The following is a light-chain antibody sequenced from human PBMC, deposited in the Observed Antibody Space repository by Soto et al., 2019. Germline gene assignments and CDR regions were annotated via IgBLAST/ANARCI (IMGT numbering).Light chain of an antibody. J-gene: IGKJ1*01. V-gene: IGKV1-39*01. CDR2: AAS. CDR1: QGISNF. Sequence: DIQMTQSPSSLSASVGDRVTITCRASQGISNFLKWYQQKPREAPKVLIYAASSLQTGVPPRFRGRGSETVFTLTINSRQVEDFATYFCQQSCTSPKTFGQGTEVDIK. CDR3: QQSCTSPKT.